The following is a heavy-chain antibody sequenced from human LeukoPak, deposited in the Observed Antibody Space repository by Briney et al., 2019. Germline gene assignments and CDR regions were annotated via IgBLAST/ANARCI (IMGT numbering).Heavy chain of an antibody. D-gene: IGHD1-26*01. CDR1: GSTFSSYG. V-gene: IGHV3-30*18. Sequence: GGSLRLSCAASGSTFSSYGMHWVRQAPGKGLEWVAVISYDGSNKYYADSVKGRFTISRDNSKNTLYLQMNSLRAEDTAVYYCAKERRSGSYSYYYGMDVWGQGTTVTVSS. CDR3: AKERRSGSYSYYYGMDV. J-gene: IGHJ6*02. CDR2: ISYDGSNK.